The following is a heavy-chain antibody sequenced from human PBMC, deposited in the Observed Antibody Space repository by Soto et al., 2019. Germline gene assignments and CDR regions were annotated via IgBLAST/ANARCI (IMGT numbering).Heavy chain of an antibody. CDR3: STEPCSTSCRFGDYYYGMDV. CDR1: GGSIRSGGYY. D-gene: IGHD2-2*01. V-gene: IGHV4-31*03. J-gene: IGHJ6*02. Sequence: PSETLSLTCTVSGGSIRSGGYYWSWIRQHPGKGLEWIGYIYYSGSTSYNPSLKSRVTISVDTSKNQLSLKLSSVTAADTAVYYCSTEPCSTSCRFGDYYYGMDVWGQGTTVTVSS. CDR2: IYYSGST.